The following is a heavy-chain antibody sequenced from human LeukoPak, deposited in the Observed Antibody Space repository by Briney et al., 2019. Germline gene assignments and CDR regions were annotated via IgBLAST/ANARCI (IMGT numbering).Heavy chain of an antibody. Sequence: GRSLRLSCAASGFTFSSYAMHWVRQAPGKGLEWVAVISYDGSNKYYADSVKGRFTISRDNSKNTLYLQMNSLRAEDTAVYYCAKPIWGAIMASGAFDIWGQGTMVTVSS. V-gene: IGHV3-30-3*01. J-gene: IGHJ3*02. CDR1: GFTFSSYA. D-gene: IGHD3-10*01. CDR3: AKPIWGAIMASGAFDI. CDR2: ISYDGSNK.